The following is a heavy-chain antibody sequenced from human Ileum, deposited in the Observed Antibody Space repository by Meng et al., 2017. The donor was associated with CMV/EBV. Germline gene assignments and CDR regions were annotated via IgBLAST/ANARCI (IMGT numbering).Heavy chain of an antibody. J-gene: IGHJ5*02. CDR1: GFSSSTSGGG. CDR2: IYWDDDK. V-gene: IGHV2-5*02. CDR3: AHRLGAFDP. Sequence: TLDASGPARVKAAQTITLPCPFSGFSSSTSGGGVGWYRQPPGKALEWLALIYWDDDKRYSPSLKSRLTITKDTSKNQVVLTMTNMDPVDTATYYCAHRLGAFDPWGQGTLVTVSS.